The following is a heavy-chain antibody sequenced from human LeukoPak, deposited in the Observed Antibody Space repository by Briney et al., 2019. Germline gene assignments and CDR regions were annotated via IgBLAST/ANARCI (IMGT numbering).Heavy chain of an antibody. J-gene: IGHJ4*02. Sequence: PSETLSLTCTVSGASVNSFYWNWIRQPPGKGLEWIGYISNRGSPNYNPSLKSRVTMSIDTSKNQFSLKLNSVTAADPAVYFWARGRDLGQDYWGQGTLVTVSS. CDR3: ARGRDLGQDY. D-gene: IGHD3-16*01. CDR2: ISNRGSP. V-gene: IGHV4-59*02. CDR1: GASVNSFY.